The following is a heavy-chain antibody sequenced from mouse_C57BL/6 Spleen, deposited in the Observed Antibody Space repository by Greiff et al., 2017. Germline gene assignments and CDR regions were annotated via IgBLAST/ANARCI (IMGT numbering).Heavy chain of an antibody. D-gene: IGHD2-2*01. CDR3: ARRGYDVAYFDY. CDR1: GFTFSSYG. J-gene: IGHJ2*01. CDR2: ISSGGSYT. V-gene: IGHV5-6*01. Sequence: EVQRVESGGDLVKPGGSLKLSCAASGFTFSSYGMSWVRQTPDKRLEWVATISSGGSYTYYPDSVKGRFTISRDNAKNTLYLQMSSLKSEDTAMYYCARRGYDVAYFDYWGQGTTLTVSS.